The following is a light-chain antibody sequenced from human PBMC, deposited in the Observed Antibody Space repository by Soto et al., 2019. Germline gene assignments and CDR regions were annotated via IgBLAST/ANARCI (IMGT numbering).Light chain of an antibody. Sequence: EIVLTQSPATLSLSPGERATLSCRASQSINSYLAWYQQKPGQAPRLLIYDASNRATGIPARFSGSGSGTVFTLTISSIEPEDFAVYYCQERSHCLLYTFGQGTKVEIK. CDR2: DAS. J-gene: IGKJ2*01. CDR1: QSINSY. CDR3: QERSHCLLYT. V-gene: IGKV3-11*01.